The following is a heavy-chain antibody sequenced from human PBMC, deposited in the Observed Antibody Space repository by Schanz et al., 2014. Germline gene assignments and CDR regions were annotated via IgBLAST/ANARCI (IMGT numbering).Heavy chain of an antibody. Sequence: EVQLVESGGGLVQPGGSLRLSCAASGFSIRNHDMHWVRQATGAGLEWVSAIGTAGDTFYLDSVKGRFTISRENAKNSLYMQMNSLRAGDTAVYYCAKARRKSNCSGGRCFHYSYYGMDVWGQGTTVTVSS. CDR2: IGTAGDT. CDR1: GFSIRNHD. CDR3: AKARRKSNCSGGRCFHYSYYGMDV. V-gene: IGHV3-13*04. J-gene: IGHJ6*02. D-gene: IGHD2-15*01.